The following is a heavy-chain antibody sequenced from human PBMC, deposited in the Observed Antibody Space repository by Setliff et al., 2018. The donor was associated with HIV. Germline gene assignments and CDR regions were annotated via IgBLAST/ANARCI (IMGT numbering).Heavy chain of an antibody. CDR1: GGSISSSSYY. D-gene: IGHD3-3*01. V-gene: IGHV4-39*01. CDR3: ARGSYLEWLMYDMAV. CDR2: IYYSGST. Sequence: PSETLSLTCTVSGGSISSSSYYWGWIRQPPGKGLEWIGSIYYSGSTYYNPSLKSRVTISVDTSKNQFSLKLSSVTAAGTAVYYCARGSYLEWLMYDMAVWGQGTTVTVS. J-gene: IGHJ6*02.